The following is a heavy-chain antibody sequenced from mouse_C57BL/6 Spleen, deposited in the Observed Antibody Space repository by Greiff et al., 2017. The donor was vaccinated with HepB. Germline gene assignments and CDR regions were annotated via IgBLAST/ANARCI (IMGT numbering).Heavy chain of an antibody. V-gene: IGHV5-17*01. Sequence: EVQLVESGGGLVKPGGSLKLSCAASGFTFSDYGMHWVRQAPEKGLEWVAYISSGSSTIYYADTVKGQFTISRDNAKNTLFLQMTSLRSEDTAMYYCARRPLSYYDYDEAMDYWGQGTSVTVSS. CDR1: GFTFSDYG. CDR3: ARRPLSYYDYDEAMDY. D-gene: IGHD2-4*01. J-gene: IGHJ4*01. CDR2: ISSGSSTI.